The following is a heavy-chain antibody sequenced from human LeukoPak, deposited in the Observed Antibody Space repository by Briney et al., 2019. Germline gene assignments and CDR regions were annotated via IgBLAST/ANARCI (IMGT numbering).Heavy chain of an antibody. Sequence: SETLSLTCTVSGGSISSYYWSWIRQPPGKGLEWIGYIYTSGSTNYNPSLKSRVTISVDTSKNQFSLKLSSVTAADTAVYYCARHSIAVAGSFIDYWGQGTLVTVSS. CDR3: ARHSIAVAGSFIDY. V-gene: IGHV4-4*09. D-gene: IGHD6-19*01. CDR2: IYTSGST. J-gene: IGHJ4*02. CDR1: GGSISSYY.